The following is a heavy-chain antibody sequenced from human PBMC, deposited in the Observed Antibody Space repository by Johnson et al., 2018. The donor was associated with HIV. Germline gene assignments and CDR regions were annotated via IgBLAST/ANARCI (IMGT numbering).Heavy chain of an antibody. CDR1: GFTFRDYG. CDR2: IWFDGITT. CDR3: AKVAVATAAGGVGLNI. V-gene: IGHV3-33*06. J-gene: IGHJ3*02. Sequence: QEQLVESGGGVVQPGRSLRLSCEASGFTFRDYGMHWVRQAPDKGLEWVAVIWFDGITTYYSHSVKGRFTISRDLSKNTPFLQMHSLRADDTAVYYCAKVAVATAAGGVGLNIWGPGTMVTVSS. D-gene: IGHD6-13*01.